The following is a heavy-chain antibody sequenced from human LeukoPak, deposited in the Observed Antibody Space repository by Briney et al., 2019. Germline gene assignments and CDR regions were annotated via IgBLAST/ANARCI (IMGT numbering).Heavy chain of an antibody. V-gene: IGHV3-74*01. CDR1: GFTFTSYW. CDR2: INSDGSST. Sequence: GGSLRLSCVASGFTFTSYWMHWVRQAPGKGLVWVSRINSDGSSTNYADSVKGRFTISRDNAKNTLYLQMNSLRAEDTAVYYCAKRGPIYSSSPGNYFDYWGQGTLVTVSS. CDR3: AKRGPIYSSSPGNYFDY. D-gene: IGHD6-6*01. J-gene: IGHJ4*02.